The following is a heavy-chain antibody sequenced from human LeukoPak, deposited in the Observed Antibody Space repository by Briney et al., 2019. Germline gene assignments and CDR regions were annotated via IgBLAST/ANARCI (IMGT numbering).Heavy chain of an antibody. CDR3: ARHRFLLVTFDY. D-gene: IGHD3-16*02. CDR2: IYYSGST. J-gene: IGHJ4*02. CDR1: GGSISSSSYY. Sequence: SETLSLTCTVSGGSISSSSYYWGWIRQPPGKGLEWIGSIYYSGSTYYNPSLKSRVTISVDTSKNQFSLKLSSVTAADTAVYYCARHRFLLVTFDYWGQGTLVTVSS. V-gene: IGHV4-39*01.